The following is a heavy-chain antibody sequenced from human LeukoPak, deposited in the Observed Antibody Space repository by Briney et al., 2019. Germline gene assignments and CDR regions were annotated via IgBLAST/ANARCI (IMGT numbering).Heavy chain of an antibody. Sequence: PGGSLRLSCAASGLTFSTYGMHWVRQAPGKGLEWVAAIFYDGSRKYYADSVKGRFTISRDNPKNTLFLQMNNLRAEDSALYYCARPRNGVRGEFGYWGQGTLVTVSS. J-gene: IGHJ4*02. D-gene: IGHD3-10*02. V-gene: IGHV3-33*01. CDR2: IFYDGSRK. CDR3: ARPRNGVRGEFGY. CDR1: GLTFSTYG.